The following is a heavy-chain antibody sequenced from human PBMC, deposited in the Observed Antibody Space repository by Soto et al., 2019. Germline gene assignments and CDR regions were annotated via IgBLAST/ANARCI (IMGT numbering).Heavy chain of an antibody. D-gene: IGHD2-15*01. Sequence: EVQLVESGGGLVQPGGTLRLSCAGTGFTFSSYWMHWVRQAPGKGLEWVSRIDHDGPTDYADSVRGRFTISRDNAENTLYLQMNSLSPEDTAVYYCVRGSHGDYWGQGTLVTVSS. V-gene: IGHV3-74*01. CDR2: IDHDGPT. CDR3: VRGSHGDY. J-gene: IGHJ4*02. CDR1: GFTFSSYW.